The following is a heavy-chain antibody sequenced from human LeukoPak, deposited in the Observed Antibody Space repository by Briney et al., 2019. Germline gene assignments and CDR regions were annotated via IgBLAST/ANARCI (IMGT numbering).Heavy chain of an antibody. J-gene: IGHJ5*02. CDR2: IYYSGST. V-gene: IGHV4-61*01. CDR1: GGSVSSGSYY. D-gene: IGHD7-27*01. Sequence: SETLSLTCTVSGGSVSSGSYYWSWIRQPPGKGLEWIGYIYYSGSTNYNPSLKSRVTISVDTSKNQFSLKLSSVTAADTAVYYCAGTGDLNWFDPWGQGTLVTVSS. CDR3: AGTGDLNWFDP.